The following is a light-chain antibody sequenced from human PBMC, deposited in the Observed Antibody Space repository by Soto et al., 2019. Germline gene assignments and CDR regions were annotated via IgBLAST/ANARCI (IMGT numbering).Light chain of an antibody. J-gene: IGLJ1*01. CDR1: SSDVGSYNY. CDR3: CSYAGSYTFV. CDR2: DVN. Sequence: QSALTQPRSVCGSPGQSVTISCTGTSSDVGSYNYVSWYQQHPGKAPKLMIYDVNKRPSGVPDRFSGSKSGNTASLTISGLQAEDEADYYCCSYAGSYTFVFGTGTKLTVL. V-gene: IGLV2-11*01.